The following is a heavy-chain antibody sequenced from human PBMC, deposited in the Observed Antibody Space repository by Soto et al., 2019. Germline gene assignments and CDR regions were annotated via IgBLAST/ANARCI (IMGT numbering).Heavy chain of an antibody. CDR3: ARAKRVRGYIYCSSWYYYYYGMDV. J-gene: IGHJ6*02. D-gene: IGHD6-13*01. Sequence: QVQLVESGGGVVQPGRSLRLSCAASGFTFSSYGMHWVRQAPGKGLEWVAVIWYDGSNKYYADSVKGRFTISRDNSKNTLYLQMNSLRAEDTAVYYCARAKRVRGYIYCSSWYYYYYGMDVWGQGTTVTVSS. V-gene: IGHV3-33*01. CDR2: IWYDGSNK. CDR1: GFTFSSYG.